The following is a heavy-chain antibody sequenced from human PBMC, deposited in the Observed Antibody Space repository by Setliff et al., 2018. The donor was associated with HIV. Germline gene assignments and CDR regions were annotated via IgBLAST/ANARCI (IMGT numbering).Heavy chain of an antibody. J-gene: IGHJ3*02. CDR1: GGTFSSYA. CDR3: ARSPFHGYCSGGSCYKGAFDI. CDR2: IIPIFGTA. Sequence: SVKVSCKASGGTFSSYAISWVRQAPGQGLEWMGGIIPIFGTANYAQKFQGRVTITTDESTSTAYMELSSLRSEDTAVYYCARSPFHGYCSGGSCYKGAFDIWGQGTMVTV. V-gene: IGHV1-69*05. D-gene: IGHD2-15*01.